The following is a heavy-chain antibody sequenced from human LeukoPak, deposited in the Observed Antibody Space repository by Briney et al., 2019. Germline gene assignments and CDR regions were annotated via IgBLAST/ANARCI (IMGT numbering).Heavy chain of an antibody. CDR1: GFTFSSYS. D-gene: IGHD2-2*02. CDR2: INSDSSYI. V-gene: IGHV3-21*01. Sequence: GGSLRLSCAASGFTFSSYSMNWVRQAPGKGLEWVSSINSDSSYIYYADSVKGRFTISRDNAKNLLYLQMNSLRAEDTAVYYCARGPIPDYWGQGTLVTVSS. J-gene: IGHJ4*02. CDR3: ARGPIPDY.